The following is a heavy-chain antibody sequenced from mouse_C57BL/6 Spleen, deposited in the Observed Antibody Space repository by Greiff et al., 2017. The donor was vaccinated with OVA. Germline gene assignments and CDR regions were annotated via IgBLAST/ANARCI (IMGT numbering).Heavy chain of an antibody. J-gene: IGHJ1*03. CDR1: GYTFTDYY. V-gene: IGHV1-26*01. Sequence: VQLQQSGPELVKPGASVKISCKASGYTFTDYYMNWVKQSHGKSLEWIGDINPNNGGTSYNQKFKGKATLTVDKSSSTAYMELRSLTSEDSAVYYCAREGNLRYFDVWGTGTTVTVSS. CDR2: INPNNGGT. CDR3: AREGNLRYFDV.